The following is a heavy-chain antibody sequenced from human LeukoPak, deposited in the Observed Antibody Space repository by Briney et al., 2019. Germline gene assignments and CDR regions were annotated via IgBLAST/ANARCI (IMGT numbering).Heavy chain of an antibody. V-gene: IGHV3-21*01. Sequence: GGSLRLSCAASGFTFSSYSMSWVRQAPGKGLEWVSSISSSSSYIYYADSVKGRFTISRDNAKNSLYLQMNSLRAEDTAVYYCARALIAAAGRGGLNYFDYWGQGTLVTVSS. CDR1: GFTFSSYS. J-gene: IGHJ4*02. D-gene: IGHD6-13*01. CDR3: ARALIAAAGRGGLNYFDY. CDR2: ISSSSSYI.